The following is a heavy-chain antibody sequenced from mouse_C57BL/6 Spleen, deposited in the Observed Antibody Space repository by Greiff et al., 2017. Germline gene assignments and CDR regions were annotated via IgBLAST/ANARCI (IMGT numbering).Heavy chain of an antibody. V-gene: IGHV1-59*01. D-gene: IGHD1-1*01. Sequence: VQLQQPGAELVRPGPSVKLSCKASGYTFTSYWMHWVKQRPGQGLEWIGVIDPSDSYTNYNQKFKGKATLTVDTSSSTAYMQLSSLTSEDSAVYYCARFTTVVAFDYWGQGTTLTVSS. CDR2: IDPSDSYT. CDR3: ARFTTVVAFDY. CDR1: GYTFTSYW. J-gene: IGHJ2*01.